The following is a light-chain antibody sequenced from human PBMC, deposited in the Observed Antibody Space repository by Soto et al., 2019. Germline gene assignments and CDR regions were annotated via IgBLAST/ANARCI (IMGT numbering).Light chain of an antibody. CDR2: DVN. J-gene: IGLJ2*01. CDR1: SRDIGAYIY. CDR3: TSYTTANALA. V-gene: IGLV2-14*01. Sequence: QSALTQPASVSGSPGQSITISCTGTSRDIGAYIYVSWFQQYPGRAPKCMIYDVNNRPSGVSNRFSGSKSGNTASLTISGLEAEDEAVYFCTSYTTANALALGGGTKLNVL.